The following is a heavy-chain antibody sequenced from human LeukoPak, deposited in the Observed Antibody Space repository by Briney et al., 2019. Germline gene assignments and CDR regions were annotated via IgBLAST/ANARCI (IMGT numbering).Heavy chain of an antibody. Sequence: GESLKISCKGSGYSFTSYWIGWVRQMPGKGLEWMGIIYPGHSETRYSPSFQGQVTISADKSISTAYLQWSSLKASDTAMYYCARNYDNSGNYHHAFDIWGQGTLVTVSS. J-gene: IGHJ3*02. CDR2: IYPGHSET. CDR1: GYSFTSYW. CDR3: ARNYDNSGNYHHAFDI. D-gene: IGHD3-22*01. V-gene: IGHV5-51*01.